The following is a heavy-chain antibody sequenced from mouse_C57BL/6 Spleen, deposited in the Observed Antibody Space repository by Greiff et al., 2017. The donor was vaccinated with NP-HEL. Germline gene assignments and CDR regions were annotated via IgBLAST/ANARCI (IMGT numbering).Heavy chain of an antibody. CDR2: INPSSGYT. CDR3: ASQDDYEGYAMDY. V-gene: IGHV1-4*01. Sequence: QVQLKQSGAELARPGASVKISCKASGYTFTSYTMHWVKQRPGQGLEWIGYINPSSGYTKYNQKFKDKATLTADKSSSTAYMQLSSLTSEDSAVYYCASQDDYEGYAMDYWGQGTSVTVSS. D-gene: IGHD2-4*01. J-gene: IGHJ4*01. CDR1: GYTFTSYT.